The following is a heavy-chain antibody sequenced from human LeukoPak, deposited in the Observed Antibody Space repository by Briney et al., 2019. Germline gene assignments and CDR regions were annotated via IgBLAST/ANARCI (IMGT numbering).Heavy chain of an antibody. CDR3: ATRRRYCTNGVCSREFWFDP. J-gene: IGHJ5*02. Sequence: TGGSLRLSRAASGFTFSSYAMSWVRQAPGKGLEWVSAISGSGGSTYYADSVKGRFTISRDNSKNTLYLQMNSLRAEDTAVYYCATRRRYCTNGVCSREFWFDPWGQGTLVTVSS. CDR1: GFTFSSYA. CDR2: ISGSGGST. D-gene: IGHD2-8*01. V-gene: IGHV3-23*01.